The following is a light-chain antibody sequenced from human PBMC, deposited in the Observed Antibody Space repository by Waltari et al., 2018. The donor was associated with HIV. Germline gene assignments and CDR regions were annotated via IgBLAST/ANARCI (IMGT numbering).Light chain of an antibody. J-gene: IGLJ2*01. CDR3: GSSTNSNIVL. CDR1: SNDVGDYNH. Sequence: QSALTQPASVSGSPGQSITISCIGSSNDVGDYNHVAWYQQHPDKAPKLLIYDVTNRPPGVSNRFSCSKSGNTASLAISGLQAEDEADYFCGSSTNSNIVLFGGGTKLTVL. CDR2: DVT. V-gene: IGLV2-14*03.